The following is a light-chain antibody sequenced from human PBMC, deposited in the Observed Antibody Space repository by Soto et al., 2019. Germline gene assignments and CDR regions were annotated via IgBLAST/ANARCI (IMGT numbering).Light chain of an antibody. J-gene: IGKJ4*01. V-gene: IGKV1-5*01. CDR1: QSISYW. CDR2: DAS. CDR3: QQYNTYSSLT. Sequence: DIQMTQSPSTLSASIGYRVTITCVASQSISYWLAWYQQKLGRAPRLLIYDASSLESGVTSRFSGSGYGTEFTLTISSMQHDDFATYYCQQYNTYSSLTFGGGTKVDIK.